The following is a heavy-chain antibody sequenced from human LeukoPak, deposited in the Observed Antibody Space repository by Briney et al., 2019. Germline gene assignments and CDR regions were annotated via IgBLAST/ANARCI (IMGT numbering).Heavy chain of an antibody. Sequence: ASVKVSCKASGYTFTGYYMHWVRQAPGQGLEWMGWINPNSGGTNYAQKFQGRVTMTRDTSISTAYMELSRLRSDDTAVYYCARECCSSTSCYTHFGYYYYGMDVWGQGTTVTVSS. CDR2: INPNSGGT. J-gene: IGHJ6*02. CDR3: ARECCSSTSCYTHFGYYYYGMDV. CDR1: GYTFTGYY. V-gene: IGHV1-2*02. D-gene: IGHD2-2*02.